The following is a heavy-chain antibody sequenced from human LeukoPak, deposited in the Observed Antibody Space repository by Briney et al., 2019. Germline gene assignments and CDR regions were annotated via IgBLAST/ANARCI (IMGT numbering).Heavy chain of an antibody. J-gene: IGHJ4*02. CDR3: TRDIDY. CDR1: GFTFSSYA. Sequence: GGSLRLSCAASGFTFSSYAMHWVRQAPGKGLEWVAAISQDGSTQYYADSVKGRFTVSRDNSKNTLYLQMNSLRAEDTAMYFCTRDIDYWGQGTLVTVSS. V-gene: IGHV3-30-3*01. CDR2: ISQDGSTQ.